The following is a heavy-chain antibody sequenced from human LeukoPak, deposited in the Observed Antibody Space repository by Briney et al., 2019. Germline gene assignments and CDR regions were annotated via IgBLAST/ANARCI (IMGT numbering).Heavy chain of an antibody. CDR2: INPNSGGT. D-gene: IGHD1-26*01. Sequence: ASVKVSCKASGYTFTGYYMHWVRQAPGQGLEWMGWINPNSGGTNYAQKLQGRVTMTTDTSTSTAYMELRSLRSDDTAVYYCARDWSIVGATTHYYYYMDVWGKGTTVTISS. V-gene: IGHV1-2*02. J-gene: IGHJ6*03. CDR1: GYTFTGYY. CDR3: ARDWSIVGATTHYYYYMDV.